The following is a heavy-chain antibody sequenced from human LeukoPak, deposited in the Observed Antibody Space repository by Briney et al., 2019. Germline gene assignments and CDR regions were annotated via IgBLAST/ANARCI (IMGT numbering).Heavy chain of an antibody. CDR3: ARGDDIVVVPEESYFDY. D-gene: IGHD2-2*01. V-gene: IGHV3-74*01. Sequence: GGSLRLSCFASGFCFSIYWMHWVRQAPGKGLVWVSRITSDGSTTNYADSVEGRFTISRDNAKNSLYLQMNSLRAEDTAVYYCARGDDIVVVPEESYFDYWGQGTLVTVSS. J-gene: IGHJ4*02. CDR1: GFCFSIYW. CDR2: ITSDGSTT.